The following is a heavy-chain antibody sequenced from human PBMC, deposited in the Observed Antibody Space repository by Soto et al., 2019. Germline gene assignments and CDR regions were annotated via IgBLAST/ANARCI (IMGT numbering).Heavy chain of an antibody. Sequence: SVKVSCKASGFTFTSSAVQWVRQARGQRLEWIGWIGVGSGNTNYAQKHQDRVTITTDTSTSTAYMELRSLRSDDTAVYYCARGRGDERFGELFDYWGQGTLVTVSS. J-gene: IGHJ4*02. CDR1: GFTFTSSA. V-gene: IGHV1-58*01. D-gene: IGHD3-10*01. CDR3: ARGRGDERFGELFDY. CDR2: IGVGSGNT.